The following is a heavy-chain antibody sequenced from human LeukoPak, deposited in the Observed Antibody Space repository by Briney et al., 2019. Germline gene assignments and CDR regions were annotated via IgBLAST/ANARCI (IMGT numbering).Heavy chain of an antibody. CDR3: AKEGGFELSFDS. Sequence: GGSLRLSCVASGFTFTTYGMGWVRQAPGKGLEWVSAISGTGGITYYADSAKGRLTISKDNAKNTLYLQMNSLRAEDTAVYYCAKEGGFELSFDSWGQGTLVTVSS. CDR2: ISGTGGIT. J-gene: IGHJ4*02. V-gene: IGHV3-23*01. CDR1: GFTFTTYG. D-gene: IGHD3-16*01.